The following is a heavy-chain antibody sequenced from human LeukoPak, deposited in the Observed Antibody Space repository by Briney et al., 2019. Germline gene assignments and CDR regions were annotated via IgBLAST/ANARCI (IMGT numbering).Heavy chain of an antibody. CDR1: GGSFSGYY. J-gene: IGHJ3*02. V-gene: IGHV4-34*01. CDR2: INHSGST. CDR3: ARDGICSSTSCYAFDI. Sequence: PSETLSLTCAVYGGSFSGYYWSWIRQPPGKGLEWIGEINHSGSTNYNPSLKSRVTISVDTSKNQFSLKLSSATAADTAVYYCARDGICSSTSCYAFDIWGQGTMVTVSS. D-gene: IGHD2-2*01.